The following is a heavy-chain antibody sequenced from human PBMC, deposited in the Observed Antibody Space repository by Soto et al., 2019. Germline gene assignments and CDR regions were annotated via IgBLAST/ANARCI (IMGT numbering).Heavy chain of an antibody. CDR3: TRVLPPVDP. CDR1: GYTFTSYG. J-gene: IGHJ5*02. CDR2: INAYDGNT. Sequence: QVQLVQSGAEVKKPGASVKVSCKASGYTFTSYGISWVRQAPGQGIEWMGWINAYDGNTNYAQKLKGRFTMTTDTSTRTAYMELSSRRSDDTSVYYCTRVLPPVDPCGQGTLVTVSS. V-gene: IGHV1-18*01.